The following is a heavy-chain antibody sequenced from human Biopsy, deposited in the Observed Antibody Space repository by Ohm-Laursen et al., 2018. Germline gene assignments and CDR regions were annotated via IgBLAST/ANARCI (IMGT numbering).Heavy chain of an antibody. V-gene: IGHV1-8*01. J-gene: IGHJ4*02. CDR3: ARFDNGFDK. Sequence: SVKVSCKVSGGTFSNYAISWVRQATGQGLEWLGWMNPDSGNTGSAQKFHDRVTMTMNTSINTAYLELSSLRSEDTAVYYCARFDNGFDKWGQGTLVTVSS. D-gene: IGHD2-8*01. CDR2: MNPDSGNT. CDR1: GGTFSNYA.